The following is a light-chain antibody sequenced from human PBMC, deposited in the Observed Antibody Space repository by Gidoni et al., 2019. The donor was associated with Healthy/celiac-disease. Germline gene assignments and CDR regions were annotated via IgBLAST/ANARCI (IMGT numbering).Light chain of an antibody. CDR1: QDISNY. CDR3: QQYDNLPLT. J-gene: IGKJ4*02. CDR2: DAS. V-gene: IGKV1-33*01. Sequence: DIQMTQSPSSLSASVGDRVTITCQATQDISNYLNWYQQKPGKAPKFLIYDASNLETGVPSRFSGSGSGTDFTCTISSLQPEDIATYYCQQYDNLPLTFGGGTKVEIK.